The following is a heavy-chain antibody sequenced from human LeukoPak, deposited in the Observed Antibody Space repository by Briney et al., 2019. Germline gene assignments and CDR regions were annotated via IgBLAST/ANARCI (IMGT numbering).Heavy chain of an antibody. J-gene: IGHJ4*02. CDR1: GGSISGHY. V-gene: IGHV4-59*11. D-gene: IGHD6-19*01. CDR2: IHYSGST. CDR3: ARGGWSMDY. Sequence: PSETLSLTCTVSGGSISGHYWSWTRQPPGKGLESIGYIHYSGSTNYNPSLKSRVTISVDTSKNQFSLKLSSVTAADTAIYYCARGGWSMDYWGRGTLVTVSS.